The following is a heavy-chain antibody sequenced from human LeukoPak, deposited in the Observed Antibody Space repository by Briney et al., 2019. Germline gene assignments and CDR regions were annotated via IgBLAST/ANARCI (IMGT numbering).Heavy chain of an antibody. CDR2: IIPILGIA. Sequence: SVKVSCKASEGTFSSYTISWVRQAPGQGLEWMGRIIPILGIASYAQKFQGRVTITADKSTSTAYMELSSLRSEDTAVYYCASYGDYGGDAFDIWGQGTMVTVSS. CDR1: EGTFSSYT. D-gene: IGHD4-17*01. CDR3: ASYGDYGGDAFDI. V-gene: IGHV1-69*02. J-gene: IGHJ3*02.